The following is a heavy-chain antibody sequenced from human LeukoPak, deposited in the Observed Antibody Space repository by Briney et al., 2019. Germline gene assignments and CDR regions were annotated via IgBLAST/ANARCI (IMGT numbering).Heavy chain of an antibody. CDR2: ISGSTTYI. CDR3: ARDQYQLLQGFGY. J-gene: IGHJ4*02. Sequence: PGGSLRLSCAASGFTFTSYTMNWVRQAPGKGLEWVSSISGSTTYIYYADSVKGRFTMSRDNAKNSLYLQMNSLRAEDTAVYYCARDQYQLLQGFGYWGQGTLVTVSS. CDR1: GFTFTSYT. D-gene: IGHD2-2*01. V-gene: IGHV3-21*01.